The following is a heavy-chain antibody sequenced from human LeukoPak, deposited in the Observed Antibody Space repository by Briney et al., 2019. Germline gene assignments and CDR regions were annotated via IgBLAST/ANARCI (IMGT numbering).Heavy chain of an antibody. CDR2: IYPGDSDT. CDR1: GYRFTNYW. V-gene: IGHV5-51*01. J-gene: IGHJ4*02. CDR3: ARQYGTGWSD. D-gene: IGHD6-19*01. Sequence: GESLKISCKGSGYRFTNYWIGWVRQMPGKGLEWMGIIYPGDSDTKYSLSFEGQVTISADKSISTAYLQWSSLKASDTAIYYCARQYGTGWSDWGQGTLVTVSS.